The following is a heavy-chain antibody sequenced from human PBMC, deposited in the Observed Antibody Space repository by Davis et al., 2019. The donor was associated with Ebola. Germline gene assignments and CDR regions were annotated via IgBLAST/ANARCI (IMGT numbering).Heavy chain of an antibody. D-gene: IGHD3-22*01. CDR2: IYHSGST. CDR1: GGSISSSNW. CDR3: AREMGYYYDSSGYYYVRYFDY. Sequence: MPSETLSLTCAVSGGSISSSNWWSWVRQPPGKGLEWIGEIYHSGSTNYTPSLKSRVTISVDKSKNQFSLKLSSVTAADTAVYYCAREMGYYYDSSGYYYVRYFDYWGQGTLVTVSS. V-gene: IGHV4-4*02. J-gene: IGHJ4*02.